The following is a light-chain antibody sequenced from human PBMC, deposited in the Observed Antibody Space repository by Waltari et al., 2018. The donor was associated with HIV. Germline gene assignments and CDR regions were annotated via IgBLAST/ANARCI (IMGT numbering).Light chain of an antibody. CDR2: EVN. V-gene: IGLV2-8*01. CDR1: SSDVGGYNY. Sequence: QSALTQPPSASGSPGQSVTISCTGTSSDVGGYNYVSWYQQRPGKAPEPRIYEVNRRPAGVPDRFFGSKSGNTASLTVAGLQPEDEADYYCSSYAGGSNLVFGGGTKRTVL. CDR3: SSYAGGSNLV. J-gene: IGLJ2*01.